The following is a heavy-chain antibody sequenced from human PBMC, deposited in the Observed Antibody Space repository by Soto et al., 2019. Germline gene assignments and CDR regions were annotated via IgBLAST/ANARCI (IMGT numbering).Heavy chain of an antibody. CDR3: TTNDY. J-gene: IGHJ4*02. CDR2: IKDRDYGGTA. V-gene: IGHV3-15*01. Sequence: QLVESGGDLVTPGESLRLSCVASGFNFSDAWMTWVRQAPGKGLEWVGCIKDRDYGGTADYAASVKGRFTMSRDDSTNMLFLQMNSLKSEDTAVYYCTTNDYWGQGTQVTVSS. CDR1: GFNFSDAW.